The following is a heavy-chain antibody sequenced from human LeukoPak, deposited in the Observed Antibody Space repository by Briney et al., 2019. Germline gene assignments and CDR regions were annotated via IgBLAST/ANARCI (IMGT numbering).Heavy chain of an antibody. J-gene: IGHJ5*02. CDR3: ARHEWDSNLPLNWFDP. CDR2: INHSGST. D-gene: IGHD6-13*01. CDR1: GFTFSDYY. V-gene: IGHV4-34*01. Sequence: GSLRLSCTTSGFTFSDYYMAWIRQGPGKGLEWIGEINHSGSTNYNPSLKSRVTISVDTSKNQFSLKLSSVTAADTAVYYCARHEWDSNLPLNWFDPWGQGTLVTVSS.